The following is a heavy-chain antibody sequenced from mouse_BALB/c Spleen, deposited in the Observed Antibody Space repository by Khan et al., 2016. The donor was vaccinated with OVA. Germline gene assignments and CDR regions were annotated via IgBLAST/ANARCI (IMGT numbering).Heavy chain of an antibody. CDR2: IYPGNGNT. V-gene: IGHV1-63*02. Sequence: QIQLVQSGAELVRPGTSVKMSCKAAGYTFTKYWIGWVKQRPGHGLEWIGDIYPGNGNTNYNEKFKGKATLTADTSSSTAYLHLKSLTSEESALYDCARPYYYGSTYDTTDAWGQGTSVTVSS. J-gene: IGHJ4*01. CDR3: ARPYYYGSTYDTTDA. CDR1: GYTFTKYW. D-gene: IGHD1-1*01.